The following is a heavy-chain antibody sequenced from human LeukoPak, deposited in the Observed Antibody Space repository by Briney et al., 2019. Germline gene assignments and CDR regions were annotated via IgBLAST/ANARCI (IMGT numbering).Heavy chain of an antibody. CDR2: ISAYNGNT. V-gene: IGHV1-18*04. Sequence: GASVKVSCKASGYTFTAYYMHWVRQAPGQGLEWMGWISAYNGNTNYAQKLQGRVTMTTDTSTSTAYMELRSLRSDDTAVYYCARDRDYYGSGSYIDYWGQGTLVTVSS. D-gene: IGHD3-10*01. J-gene: IGHJ4*02. CDR1: GYTFTAYY. CDR3: ARDRDYYGSGSYIDY.